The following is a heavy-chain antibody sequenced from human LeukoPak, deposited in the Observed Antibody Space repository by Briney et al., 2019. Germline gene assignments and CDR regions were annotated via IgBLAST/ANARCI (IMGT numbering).Heavy chain of an antibody. V-gene: IGHV3-48*03. CDR1: GFTFSSYE. Sequence: GGSLRLSCAASGFTFSSYEMNWVRQAPGKGLEWVSYISSSGSTIYYADSVKGRFTISRDNAKNSLYLQMNSLRAEDTAVYYCAKENGGYYLYYYYMDVWGKGTTVTVSS. CDR2: ISSSGSTI. D-gene: IGHD4-23*01. CDR3: AKENGGYYLYYYYMDV. J-gene: IGHJ6*03.